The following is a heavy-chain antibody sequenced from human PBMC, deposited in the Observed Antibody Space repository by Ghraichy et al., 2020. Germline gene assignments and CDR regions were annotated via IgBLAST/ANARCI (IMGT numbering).Heavy chain of an antibody. J-gene: IGHJ4*02. V-gene: IGHV3-15*01. CDR2: IKSKTDGGTT. CDR1: GLTFNNAW. Sequence: GSLRLSCAASGLTFNNAWMSWVRQAPGKGLEWVGLIKSKTDGGTTDYAAPVKGRFTISRDDSKNMLYLQMNSLKTEDTALYYCTTAWYCGGDCYSTWGPGTLVTVSS. D-gene: IGHD2-21*02. CDR3: TTAWYCGGDCYST.